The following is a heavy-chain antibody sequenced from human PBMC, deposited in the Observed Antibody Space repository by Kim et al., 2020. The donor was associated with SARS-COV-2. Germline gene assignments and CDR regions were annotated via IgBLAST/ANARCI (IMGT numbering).Heavy chain of an antibody. Sequence: SETLSLTCTVSGGSISSSSYYWGWIRQPPGKGLEWIGSIYYSGSTYYNPSLKSRVTISVDTSKNQSSLKLSSVTAADTAVYYCARGGAYCGGDCYDYWGQGTLVTVSS. CDR1: GGSISSSSYY. J-gene: IGHJ4*02. V-gene: IGHV4-39*07. CDR2: IYYSGST. CDR3: ARGGAYCGGDCYDY. D-gene: IGHD2-21*01.